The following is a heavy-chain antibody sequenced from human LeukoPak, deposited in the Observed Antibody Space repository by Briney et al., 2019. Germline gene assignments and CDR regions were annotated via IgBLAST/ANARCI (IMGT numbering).Heavy chain of an antibody. V-gene: IGHV3-23*01. CDR1: GFTFSSYA. CDR3: AKGYCSTTNCYALDI. Sequence: PGGSLRLSCAASGFTFSSYAMSWVRQAPGKGLEWVSAISGSGGNTFYADSVKGRFTISRDSSKNTLYLQMNSLRAEDTAVYYCAKGYCSTTNCYALDIWGQGTMVTVSS. D-gene: IGHD2-2*01. CDR2: ISGSGGNT. J-gene: IGHJ3*02.